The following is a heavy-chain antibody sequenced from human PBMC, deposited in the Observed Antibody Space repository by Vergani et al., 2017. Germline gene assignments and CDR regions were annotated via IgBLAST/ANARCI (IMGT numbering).Heavy chain of an antibody. V-gene: IGHV4-39*01. CDR1: GGSISSSSYY. Sequence: QLQLQESGPGLVKPSETLSLTCTVSGGSISSSSYYWGWIRQPPGKGLEWIGSIYYSGSTYYNPSLKSRVIIAVDTSKSQFSLKLSSVTAADTAVYYWARGLVTYDSSGYQYYFDYWGQGTLVSVSS. D-gene: IGHD3-22*01. J-gene: IGHJ4*02. CDR3: ARGLVTYDSSGYQYYFDY. CDR2: IYYSGST.